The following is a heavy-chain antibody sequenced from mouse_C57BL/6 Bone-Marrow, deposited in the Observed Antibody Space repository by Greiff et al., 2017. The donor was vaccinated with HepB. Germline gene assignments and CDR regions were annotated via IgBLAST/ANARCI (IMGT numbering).Heavy chain of an antibody. CDR3: TRRGIYDYALYY. D-gene: IGHD2-4*01. CDR2: IHPNSGST. J-gene: IGHJ2*01. V-gene: IGHV1-64*01. Sequence: QVQLQQPGAELVKPGASVTLSCKASGYTFTSYWIHWVKQRPGQGLEWIGMIHPNSGSTNYNEKFKNKATLTVDKSSSTAYMQLSSLTSEDSAVYYCTRRGIYDYALYYWGQGTTLTVSS. CDR1: GYTFTSYW.